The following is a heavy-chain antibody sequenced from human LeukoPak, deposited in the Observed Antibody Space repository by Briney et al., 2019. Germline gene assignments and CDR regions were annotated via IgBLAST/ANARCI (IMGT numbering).Heavy chain of an antibody. J-gene: IGHJ4*02. Sequence: GGSLRLSCAASGFTFSSYAMSWVRQAPGKGREWVSAISGSGGSTYYADSVKGRFTISRDNSKNTLYLQMNSLRAEDTAVYYCANPMTTVTKRGDYWGQGTLVTVSS. CDR3: ANPMTTVTKRGDY. V-gene: IGHV3-23*01. CDR1: GFTFSSYA. CDR2: ISGSGGST. D-gene: IGHD4-17*01.